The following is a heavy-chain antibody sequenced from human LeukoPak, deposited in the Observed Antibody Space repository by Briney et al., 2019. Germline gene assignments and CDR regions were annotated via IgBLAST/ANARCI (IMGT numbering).Heavy chain of an antibody. Sequence: SETLSLTCTVSGGSISSYYWSWIRHPPGKGLEWIGYIYYSGSTNYNPSLKSRVTISVDTSKNQFSLKLSSVTAADTAVYYCARALPVAGTQWFDYWGQGTLVTVSS. V-gene: IGHV4-59*08. D-gene: IGHD6-19*01. CDR2: IYYSGST. CDR1: GGSISSYY. CDR3: ARALPVAGTQWFDY. J-gene: IGHJ4*02.